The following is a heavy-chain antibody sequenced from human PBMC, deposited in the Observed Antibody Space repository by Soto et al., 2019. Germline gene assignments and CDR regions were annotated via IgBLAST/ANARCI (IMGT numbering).Heavy chain of an antibody. Sequence: QVQLVESGGGVVQPGRSLRLSCAASGFTFSSYGMHWFRQAPGKGLEWVAVISYDGSNKYYADSVKGRFTISRDNSKNTLYLKMNSLRAEDTAVYYCAKDNDYWGQGTLVTVSS. CDR2: ISYDGSNK. J-gene: IGHJ4*02. CDR3: AKDNDY. V-gene: IGHV3-30*18. CDR1: GFTFSSYG.